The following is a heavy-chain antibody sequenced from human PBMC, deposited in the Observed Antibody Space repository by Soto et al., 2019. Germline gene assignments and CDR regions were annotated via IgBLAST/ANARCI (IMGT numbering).Heavy chain of an antibody. CDR2: TYFSGST. Sequence: SETLSLTCTVSGDSVNRGGYYWSWIRQHPGKGLEWIGHTYFSGSTNYNPSLKSRVTISRDTSKNQFSLKLTSVTAADTALYYCGKVLVGATGHTDSDPWGPGTLVTVSS. CDR1: GDSVNRGGYY. J-gene: IGHJ5*02. D-gene: IGHD2-15*01. V-gene: IGHV4-61*08. CDR3: GKVLVGATGHTDSDP.